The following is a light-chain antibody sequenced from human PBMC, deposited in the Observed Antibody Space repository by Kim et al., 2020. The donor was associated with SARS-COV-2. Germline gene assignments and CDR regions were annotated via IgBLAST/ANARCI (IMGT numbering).Light chain of an antibody. CDR1: TSDVGNFNL. CDR3: CSYAETDTV. J-gene: IGLJ2*01. Sequence: QSALTQPASVSGSPGQSITISCTGTTSDVGNFNLVCWYQQHPGKAPHLIIYEGSKRPSGVSNRFSGSKSDNTASLTISGLQAEDEADYYCCSYAETDTVFGGWAQLTVL. V-gene: IGLV2-23*01. CDR2: EGS.